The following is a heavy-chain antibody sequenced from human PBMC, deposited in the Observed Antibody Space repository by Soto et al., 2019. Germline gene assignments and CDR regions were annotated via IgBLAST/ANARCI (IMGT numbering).Heavy chain of an antibody. V-gene: IGHV3-30*04. CDR1: GFTFSTYA. J-gene: IGHJ4*02. D-gene: IGHD4-17*01. CDR2: ISYDGNNK. CDR3: VQGLTTVGPLES. Sequence: QVHLVESGGGVVQPGRSLRLSCAASGFTFSTYAMHWVRQAPGKGLEWVPGISYDGNNKDYADSVKGRFTISRDNSKNTVYLQMSSLRGEDTAMYYCVQGLTTVGPLESWGQGTLVTVSS.